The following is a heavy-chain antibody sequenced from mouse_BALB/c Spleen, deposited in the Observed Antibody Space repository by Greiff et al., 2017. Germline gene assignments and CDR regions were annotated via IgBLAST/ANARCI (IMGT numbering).Heavy chain of an antibody. CDR2: ISYDGSN. CDR3: AREEAGFAY. CDR1: GYSITSGYY. V-gene: IGHV3-6*02. Sequence: EVQLVESGPGLVKPSQSLSLTCSVTGYSITSGYYWNWIRQFPGNKLEWMGYISYDGSNNYNPSLKNRISITRDTSKNQFFLKLNSVTTEDTATYYCAREEAGFAYWGQGTLVTVSA. J-gene: IGHJ3*01.